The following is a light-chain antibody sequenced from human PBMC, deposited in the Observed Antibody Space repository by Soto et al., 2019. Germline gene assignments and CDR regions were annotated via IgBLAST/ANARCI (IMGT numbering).Light chain of an antibody. CDR3: SSYSGTNYHYV. J-gene: IGLJ1*01. V-gene: IGLV2-8*01. Sequence: QSALTQPPSASGSFGQSVTISCTGTSSDVGGYNYVSWYQQHPGKAPKLMIYEVSERPSGVPDRFSGSKSGNTASLTVSGLQADDEADYYCSSYSGTNYHYVFGTRTKLTVL. CDR2: EVS. CDR1: SSDVGGYNY.